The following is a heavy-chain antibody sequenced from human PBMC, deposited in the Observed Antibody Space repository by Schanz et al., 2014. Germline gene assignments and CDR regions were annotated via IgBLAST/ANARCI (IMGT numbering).Heavy chain of an antibody. J-gene: IGHJ4*01. D-gene: IGHD1-26*01. Sequence: VQLLESGGGLVQPGGSLRLSCAASGFTFTNYAMSWVRQAPGKGLEWVAVIWYDGSNKYYADSVKGRFTISRDNSKSTLFLQMNSLRAEDTAVYYCARDHTTESFYAAGPPIDYWGRGTLLTVSS. CDR1: GFTFTNYA. CDR2: IWYDGSNK. V-gene: IGHV3-33*08. CDR3: ARDHTTESFYAAGPPIDY.